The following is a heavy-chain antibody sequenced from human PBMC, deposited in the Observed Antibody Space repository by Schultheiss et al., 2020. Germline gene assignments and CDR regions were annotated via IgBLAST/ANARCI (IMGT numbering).Heavy chain of an antibody. D-gene: IGHD5-12*01. J-gene: IGHJ3*02. CDR3: AREGYEWHAFDI. CDR2: INPSGGST. CDR1: GYTFTSYY. V-gene: IGHV1-46*01. Sequence: GESLKISCKASGYTFTSYYMHWVRQAPGQGLEWMGIINPSGGSTSYAQKFQGRVTMTRDTSTSTVYMELSSLRSEDTAVYYCAREGYEWHAFDIWGQGTMVTVSS.